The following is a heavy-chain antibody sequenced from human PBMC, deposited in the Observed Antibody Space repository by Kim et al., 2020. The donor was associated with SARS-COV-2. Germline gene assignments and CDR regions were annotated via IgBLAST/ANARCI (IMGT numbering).Heavy chain of an antibody. CDR1: GFTFSSYG. V-gene: IGHV3-23*01. CDR2: ISDSGDYT. CDR3: AAASGSYYPFDY. J-gene: IGHJ4*02. D-gene: IGHD1-26*01. Sequence: GGSLRLSCAASGFTFSSYGMSWVRQAPGKGLEWVSDISDSGDYTYYADSAKGRFTISRDNSKNTLYLQMNSLRAEDTAVYYCAAASGSYYPFDYWGQGTLVTVSS.